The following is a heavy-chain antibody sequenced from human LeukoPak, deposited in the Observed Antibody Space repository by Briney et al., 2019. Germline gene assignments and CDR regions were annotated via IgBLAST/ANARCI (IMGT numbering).Heavy chain of an antibody. CDR1: GFTFSSYA. J-gene: IGHJ3*02. CDR3: ARDRVLRFLEWLSVDAFDI. V-gene: IGHV3-30-3*01. CDR2: ISYDGSNK. D-gene: IGHD3-3*01. Sequence: GGSLRLSCAASGFTFSSYAMHWVRQAPGKGLEWVAVISYDGSNKYYADSVKGRFTISRDNSKNTLYLQMNSLRAEDTAVYYCARDRVLRFLEWLSVDAFDIWGQGTMVTVPS.